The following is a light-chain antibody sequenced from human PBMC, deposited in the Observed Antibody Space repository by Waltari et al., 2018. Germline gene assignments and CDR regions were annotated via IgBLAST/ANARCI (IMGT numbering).Light chain of an antibody. CDR2: DAS. J-gene: IGKJ4*01. CDR3: QQYDNLPGT. V-gene: IGKV1-33*01. Sequence: DIQMTQSPSSLSASAGDRVTITCQASQDITSYLNWYRQKPGKAPQLLIYDASNLETGVPSRFSGSGSVTDFTFTISILQPEDVATYYCQQYDNLPGTFGGGTKVEIK. CDR1: QDITSY.